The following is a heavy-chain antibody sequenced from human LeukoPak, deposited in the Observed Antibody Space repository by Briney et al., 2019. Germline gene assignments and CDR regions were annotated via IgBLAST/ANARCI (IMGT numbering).Heavy chain of an antibody. Sequence: PGGSLRLPCAASGFTFSSYSMNWVRQAPGKGLEWVSSISSSSSYIYYADSVKGRFTISRDNAKNSLYLQMNSLRAEDTAVYYCARELRGTHYFDYWGQGTLVTVSS. CDR3: ARELRGTHYFDY. D-gene: IGHD1-1*01. CDR1: GFTFSSYS. CDR2: ISSSSSYI. V-gene: IGHV3-21*01. J-gene: IGHJ4*02.